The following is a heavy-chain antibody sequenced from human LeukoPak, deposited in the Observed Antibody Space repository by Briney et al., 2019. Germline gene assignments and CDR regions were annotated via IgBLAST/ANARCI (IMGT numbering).Heavy chain of an antibody. CDR3: ARVSPAAGYYYMDV. V-gene: IGHV3-48*01. Sequence: PGGSLRLSCAASGFTFSSYAMSWVRQAPGKGLEWLSYIIRSSSTIYYADSVKGRFTISRDNAKNSLYLQMNSLRAEDTAVYYCARVSPAAGYYYMDVWGKGTTVTVSS. CDR2: IIRSSSTI. CDR1: GFTFSSYA. J-gene: IGHJ6*03. D-gene: IGHD2-2*01.